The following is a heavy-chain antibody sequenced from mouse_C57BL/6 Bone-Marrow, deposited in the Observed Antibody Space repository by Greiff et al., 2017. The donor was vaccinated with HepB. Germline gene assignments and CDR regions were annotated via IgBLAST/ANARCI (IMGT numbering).Heavy chain of an antibody. CDR2: INPNNGGT. J-gene: IGHJ2*01. CDR3: ARDYAHNLDY. V-gene: IGHV1-26*01. D-gene: IGHD1-1*01. CDR1: GYTFTDYY. Sequence: VQLQQSGPELVKPGASVKISCKASGYTFTDYYMNWVKQSHGKSLEWIGDINPNNGGTSYNQKFKGKATLTVDKSSSTAYMELRSLTSEDSAVYYCARDYAHNLDYWGQGTTLTVSS.